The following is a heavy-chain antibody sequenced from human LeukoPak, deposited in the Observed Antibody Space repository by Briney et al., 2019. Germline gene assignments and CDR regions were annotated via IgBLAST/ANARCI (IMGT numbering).Heavy chain of an antibody. D-gene: IGHD3-3*01. CDR3: AREEYDFWSGYQVY. Sequence: SQTLSLTCTVSGVSISSGSYYWSWIRQPAGKGLEWIGRIYTSGSTNYNPSLRSRVTISVDTSKNQFSLKLSSVTTADTDVYYCAREEYDFWSGYQVYWGQGTLATVSS. CDR2: IYTSGST. V-gene: IGHV4-61*02. J-gene: IGHJ4*02. CDR1: GVSISSGSYY.